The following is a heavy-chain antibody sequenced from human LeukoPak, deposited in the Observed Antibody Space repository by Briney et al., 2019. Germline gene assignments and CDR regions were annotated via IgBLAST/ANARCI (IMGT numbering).Heavy chain of an antibody. CDR2: ISYDGSNK. V-gene: IGHV3-30-3*01. J-gene: IGHJ3*02. CDR1: GFTFSTYS. D-gene: IGHD3-10*01. CDR3: ARRSSIIRGVNDAFDI. Sequence: GKSLRLSCAASGFTFSTYSMHWVRQAPGKGLEWVAVISYDGSNKYYADSVKGRFSISRDNSKNTLYLQMNSLRADDTAVYYCARRSSIIRGVNDAFDIWGQGTMVTVSS.